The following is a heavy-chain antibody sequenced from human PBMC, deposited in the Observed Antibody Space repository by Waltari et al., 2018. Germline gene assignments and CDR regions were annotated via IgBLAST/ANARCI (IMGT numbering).Heavy chain of an antibody. CDR2: IWYDGSNK. Sequence: QVQLVESGGGVVQPGRSLRLSCAASGFTFSSYGMQWVRQAPGKGLEWVAVIWYDGSNKYYADAVKGRFTISRDNSKNTLYLQMNSLRAEDTAVYYCARDGPLLGPAHYYYYYGMDVWGQGTTVTVSS. CDR1: GFTFSSYG. CDR3: ARDGPLLGPAHYYYYYGMDV. D-gene: IGHD7-27*01. J-gene: IGHJ6*02. V-gene: IGHV3-33*01.